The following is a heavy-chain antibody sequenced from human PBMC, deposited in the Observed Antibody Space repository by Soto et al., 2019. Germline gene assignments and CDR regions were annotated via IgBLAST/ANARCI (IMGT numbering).Heavy chain of an antibody. J-gene: IGHJ4*02. D-gene: IGHD6-19*01. Sequence: GGSLRFSCADSGFTFSSYAMSWVRQAPRKGLEWVSAISGSGGSTYYADSVKGRFTISRDNSKNTLYLQMNSLRAEDTAVYYCAKVRVPIAVAGPFDYWGRGTLVTVSS. CDR3: AKVRVPIAVAGPFDY. CDR2: ISGSGGST. V-gene: IGHV3-23*01. CDR1: GFTFSSYA.